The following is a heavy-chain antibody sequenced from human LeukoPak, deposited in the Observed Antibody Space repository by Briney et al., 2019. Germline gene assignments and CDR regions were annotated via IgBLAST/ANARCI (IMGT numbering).Heavy chain of an antibody. Sequence: PSETLSLTCTVSGGSISSGSYYWSWIRQPAGKGLEWIGRVYTSGSTNYNPSLKSRVTISVDTSKNQFSLKLSSVTAADTAVYYCAREPKDGYASLPAFDIWGQGTMVTVSS. J-gene: IGHJ3*02. CDR2: VYTSGST. CDR1: GGSISSGSYY. CDR3: AREPKDGYASLPAFDI. D-gene: IGHD5-24*01. V-gene: IGHV4-61*02.